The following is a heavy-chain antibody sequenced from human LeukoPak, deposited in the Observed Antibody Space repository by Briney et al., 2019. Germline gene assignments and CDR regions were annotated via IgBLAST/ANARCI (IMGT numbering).Heavy chain of an antibody. CDR2: INPNSGGT. J-gene: IGHJ4*02. Sequence: GASVKVSCKASGYTFTGYYMHWVRQAPGQGLEWMGWINPNSGGTNYAQKFQGRVTMTRDTSISTAYMELSRLRSDDTAVYYCARVLLGTNGVHLDYWGQGTLVTVSS. CDR3: ARVLLGTNGVHLDY. D-gene: IGHD2-8*01. CDR1: GYTFTGYY. V-gene: IGHV1-2*02.